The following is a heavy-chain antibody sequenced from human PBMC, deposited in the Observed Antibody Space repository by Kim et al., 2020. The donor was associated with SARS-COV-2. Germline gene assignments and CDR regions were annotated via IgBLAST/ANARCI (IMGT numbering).Heavy chain of an antibody. D-gene: IGHD3-22*01. J-gene: IGHJ4*02. CDR3: ASGGDSYDSPLDY. V-gene: IGHV3-11*03. Sequence: GGSLRLSCAASGFTLSDYYMSWIRQAPGKGLEWVSYIRSRTNYTNYADSVKGRFTISRDNAKNSLYLQMNSLRAEDTAVYYCASGGDSYDSPLDYWGQGTLVTVSS. CDR2: IRSRTNYT. CDR1: GFTLSDYY.